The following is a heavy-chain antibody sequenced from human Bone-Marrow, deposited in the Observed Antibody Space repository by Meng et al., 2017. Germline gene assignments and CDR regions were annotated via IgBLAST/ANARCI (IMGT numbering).Heavy chain of an antibody. D-gene: IGHD3-3*01. CDR1: GYTFTGYY. V-gene: IGHV1-2*06. Sequence: ASVKVSCKASGYTFTGYYMHWVRQAPGQGLEWMGRINPNSGGTNYAQKFQGRVTMTRDTSISTAYMELGRLRSDDTAVYYCARVPQPNYDFWSGYSNDAFDIWGQGTMVTVSS. CDR3: ARVPQPNYDFWSGYSNDAFDI. CDR2: INPNSGGT. J-gene: IGHJ3*02.